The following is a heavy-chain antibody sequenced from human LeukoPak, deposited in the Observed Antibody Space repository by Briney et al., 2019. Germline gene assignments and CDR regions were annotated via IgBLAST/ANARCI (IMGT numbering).Heavy chain of an antibody. V-gene: IGHV4-39*01. CDR1: GGSIRIADYY. D-gene: IGHD3-10*01. CDR2: INLGGHT. CDR3: VVRIAYGGEWAFDH. J-gene: IGHJ4*02. Sequence: SETLSLTCTVSGGSIRIADYYWGWIRQPPGKGLEWIGSINLGGHTHYNPSLSSRITISVDTSKNQFSLIVSSVTAADTALYYCVVRIAYGGEWAFDHWGQGTLVTVSS.